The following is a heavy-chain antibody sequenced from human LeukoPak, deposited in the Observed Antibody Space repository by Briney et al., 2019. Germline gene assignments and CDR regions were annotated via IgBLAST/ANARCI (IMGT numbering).Heavy chain of an antibody. V-gene: IGHV4-4*07. CDR2: IYTSGST. J-gene: IGHJ6*02. CDR1: GGSVSSCY. CDR3: ARDLGPLRYFDSRGMDV. Sequence: SQTLSLTCTVSGGSVSSCYWSWIRQPAGKGLEWIGRIYTSGSTNYNPSLKSRVTMSVDTSKNQFSLKLSSVTAADTAVYYCARDLGPLRYFDSRGMDVWGQGTTVTVSS. D-gene: IGHD3-9*01.